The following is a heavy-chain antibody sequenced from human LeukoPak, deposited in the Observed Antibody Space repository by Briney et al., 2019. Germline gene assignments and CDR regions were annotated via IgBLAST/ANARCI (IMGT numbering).Heavy chain of an antibody. Sequence: PSETLSLTCTVSGGSISSYYWSWIRQPAGKGLEWVGRIYTSGNTNYNPSLKSRVTMSVDTSKNQISLKLSSVTAADTAVYYCASLWFGMLGDPWGQGTLVTVPS. CDR2: IYTSGNT. CDR3: ASLWFGMLGDP. J-gene: IGHJ5*02. V-gene: IGHV4-4*07. D-gene: IGHD3-10*01. CDR1: GGSISSYY.